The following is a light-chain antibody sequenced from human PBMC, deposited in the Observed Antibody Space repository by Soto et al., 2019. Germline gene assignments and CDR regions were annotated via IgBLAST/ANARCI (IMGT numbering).Light chain of an antibody. CDR3: QQRSDCPIT. CDR1: QTVSSY. V-gene: IGKV3-11*01. J-gene: IGKJ5*01. CDR2: DAS. Sequence: EIVLTQSPATLSLSPGERATLFCRASQTVSSYLVWYQQKPGQAPRLLIYDASNRATGVPARFSGSGSGTDFTLTISSLEPEDFAVYYCQQRSDCPITFGQGTRLEMK.